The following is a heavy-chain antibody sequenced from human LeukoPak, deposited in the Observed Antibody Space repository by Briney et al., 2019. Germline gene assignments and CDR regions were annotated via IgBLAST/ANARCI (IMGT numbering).Heavy chain of an antibody. J-gene: IGHJ4*02. V-gene: IGHV1-3*01. CDR3: ARAYDSGCNY. CDR1: GYTFTSYA. D-gene: IGHD6-19*01. CDR2: INAANGNT. Sequence: ASVKVSCKASGYTFTSYAIHWVHQAPGQRLEWMGLINAANGNTRYSQTFQDRVTITRDTSASTAYMELSSLRSEDTAVYYCARAYDSGCNYWGQGTLVTVSS.